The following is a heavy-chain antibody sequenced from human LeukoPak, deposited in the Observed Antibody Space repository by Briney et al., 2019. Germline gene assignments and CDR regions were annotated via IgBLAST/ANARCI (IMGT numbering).Heavy chain of an antibody. D-gene: IGHD4-17*01. CDR2: ITGSHGRT. CDR1: GFTFTGYW. CDR3: TKDPNGDYIGAFDP. V-gene: IGHV3-23*01. Sequence: GGSLRLSCAASGFTFTGYWMTWVRQAPGKGLEWVSSITGSHGRTYTTDSVKGRFTISRDNSQNTLYLQMNSLRAEDTAVYYCTKDPNGDYIGAFDPWGQGTLVTVSS. J-gene: IGHJ5*02.